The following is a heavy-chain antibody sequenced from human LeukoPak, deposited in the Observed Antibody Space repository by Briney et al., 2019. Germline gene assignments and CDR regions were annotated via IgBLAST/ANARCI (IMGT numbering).Heavy chain of an antibody. CDR1: GFTFSSYG. V-gene: IGHV3-23*01. J-gene: IGHJ4*02. CDR2: ISGSGGST. D-gene: IGHD5-18*01. Sequence: GGSLRLSCAASGFTFSSYGMSWVRQAPGKGLEWVSAISGSGGSTYYADSVKGRFTISRDNPKNTLYLQMNSLRAEDTAVYYCAKGYGLEDPFDYWGQGTLVTVSS. CDR3: AKGYGLEDPFDY.